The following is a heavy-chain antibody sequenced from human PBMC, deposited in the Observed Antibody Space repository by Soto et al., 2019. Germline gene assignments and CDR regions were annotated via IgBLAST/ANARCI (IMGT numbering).Heavy chain of an antibody. Sequence: GGSLRLSCAASGFTFSSYAMSWVRQAPGKGLEWVSAISGSGGSTYYADSVKGRFTISRDNSKNTLYLQMNSLRAEDTAVYYCAKDRRGGYSYGQFDYWGQGTLVTVSS. CDR3: AKDRRGGYSYGQFDY. J-gene: IGHJ4*02. D-gene: IGHD5-18*01. CDR2: ISGSGGST. V-gene: IGHV3-23*01. CDR1: GFTFSSYA.